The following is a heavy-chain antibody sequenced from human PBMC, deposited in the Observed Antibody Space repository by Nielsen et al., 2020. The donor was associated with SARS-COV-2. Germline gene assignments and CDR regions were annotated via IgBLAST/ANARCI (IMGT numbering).Heavy chain of an antibody. D-gene: IGHD3-3*01. Sequence: SETLSLTCTVSGGSISSGGYYWSWIRQHPGKGLEWIGYIYYSGSTYYNPSLKSRVTISVDTSKNQFSLKLSSVTAADTAVYYCARVRAITIFGVVNWLDPWGQGTLVTVSS. CDR1: GGSISSGGYY. CDR2: IYYSGST. V-gene: IGHV4-31*03. CDR3: ARVRAITIFGVVNWLDP. J-gene: IGHJ5*02.